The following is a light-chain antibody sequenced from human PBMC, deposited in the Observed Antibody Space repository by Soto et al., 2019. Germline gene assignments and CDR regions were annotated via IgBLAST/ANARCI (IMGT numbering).Light chain of an antibody. CDR1: NIGGKS. V-gene: IGLV3-21*02. Sequence: SYELPQAPPVSVAPGQTARISCGGNNIGGKSVHWYQQKPGQVPVLVVYDDNDRPSGIPERFSGSNSGNTATLTISRVEAGDEAEYYCQVWDSTSDHYVFGTGTKVTVL. J-gene: IGLJ1*01. CDR2: DDN. CDR3: QVWDSTSDHYV.